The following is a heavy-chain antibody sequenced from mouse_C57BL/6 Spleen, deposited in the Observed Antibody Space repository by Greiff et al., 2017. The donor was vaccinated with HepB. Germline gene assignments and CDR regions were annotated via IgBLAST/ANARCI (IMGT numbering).Heavy chain of an antibody. CDR2: IDPEDGDT. CDR1: GFNIKDYY. V-gene: IGHV14-2*01. D-gene: IGHD3-2*02. Sequence: EVQLQQSGAELVKPGASVKLSCTASGFNIKDYYMHWVKQRTEQGLEWIGRIDPEDGDTKYAPKFQGKATITADTSSNTAYLQLSSLTSEDTAVYYCARETAQASAMDYWGQGTSVTVSS. CDR3: ARETAQASAMDY. J-gene: IGHJ4*01.